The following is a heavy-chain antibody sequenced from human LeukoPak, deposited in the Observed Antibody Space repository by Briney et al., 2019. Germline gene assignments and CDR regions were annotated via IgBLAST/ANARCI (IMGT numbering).Heavy chain of an antibody. CDR3: ARESGKFDY. Sequence: TGGSLRLSCAASGFTFSSYGMHWVRQAPGQGLEWVSLISGDGVSTFFADSVKGRFSISRDNSKNSLFLEMSSLRTEDTAMYYCARESGKFDYWGQGTLVAVSS. J-gene: IGHJ4*02. V-gene: IGHV3-43*02. CDR2: ISGDGVST. CDR1: GFTFSSYG.